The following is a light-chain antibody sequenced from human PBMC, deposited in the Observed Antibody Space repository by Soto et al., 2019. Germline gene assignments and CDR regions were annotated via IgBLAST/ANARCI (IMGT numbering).Light chain of an antibody. CDR1: SSDVGGYNY. CDR3: SSYTSSSHVV. V-gene: IGLV2-14*01. Sequence: QSALTQPASVSGSPGQSITISCTGTSSDVGGYNYVSWYQQHPGKAPKLMIYEVSNRPSGVSNRFSGSKSGNMASLTISGLQAEDEADYYCSSYTSSSHVVFGGGTKLTVL. CDR2: EVS. J-gene: IGLJ2*01.